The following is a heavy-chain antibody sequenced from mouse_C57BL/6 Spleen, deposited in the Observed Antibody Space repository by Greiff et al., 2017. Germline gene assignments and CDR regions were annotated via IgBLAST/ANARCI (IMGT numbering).Heavy chain of an antibody. V-gene: IGHV1-64*01. CDR2: IHPNSGST. CDR1: GYTFTSYW. D-gene: IGHD1-1*01. J-gene: IGHJ2*01. CDR3: AREGSTVVEIDY. Sequence: VQLQQSGAELVKPGASVKLSCKASGYTFTSYWMHWVKQRPGQGLEWIGMIHPNSGSTNYNEKFKSKATLTVDKSSSTAYMQLSSLTSEDSAVYYCAREGSTVVEIDYWGQGTTLTVSS.